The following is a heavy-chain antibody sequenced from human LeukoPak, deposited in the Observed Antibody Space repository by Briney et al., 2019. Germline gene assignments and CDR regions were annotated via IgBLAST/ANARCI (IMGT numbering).Heavy chain of an antibody. CDR3: AKDGSRYCSGGSCSYFDY. Sequence: GGSLRLSCAASGFTFSSYGMHWVRQAPGEGLEWVAVIWYDGSNKYYADSVKGRFTISRDNSKNTLYLQMNSLRAEDTAVYYCAKDGSRYCSGGSCSYFDYWGQGTLVTVSS. J-gene: IGHJ4*02. CDR2: IWYDGSNK. CDR1: GFTFSSYG. D-gene: IGHD2-15*01. V-gene: IGHV3-33*06.